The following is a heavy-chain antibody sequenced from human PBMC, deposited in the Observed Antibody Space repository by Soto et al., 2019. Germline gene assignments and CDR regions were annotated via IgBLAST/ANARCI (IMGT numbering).Heavy chain of an antibody. CDR2: ISSGSKTI. CDR3: AREDILGVRSFDY. V-gene: IGHV3-48*02. Sequence: GGSLRLSCAASGFTFSGYSVNWVRQAPGKGLEWVSYISSGSKTIYYAESVKGRFTVSRDNARNSQYLQMNSLRDEDTTVYYCAREDILGVRSFDYWGQGTLVTVSS. J-gene: IGHJ4*02. CDR1: GFTFSGYS. D-gene: IGHD3-9*01.